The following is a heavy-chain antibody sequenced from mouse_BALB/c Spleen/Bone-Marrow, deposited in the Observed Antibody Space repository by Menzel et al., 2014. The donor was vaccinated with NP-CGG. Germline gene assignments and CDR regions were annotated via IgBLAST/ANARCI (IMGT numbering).Heavy chain of an antibody. J-gene: IGHJ4*01. V-gene: IGHV14-4*02. CDR2: IDPENGDT. CDR1: XXXIKDSS. CDR3: TPYGNYGWXX. D-gene: IGHD2-10*02. Sequence: EVXLQQSGAELVRSGASVKLSCTGSXXXIKDSSIHWVKQRPGQGLEWIGWIDPENGDTEYAPKFQGKATMTADPSSNTAYLQFSSLXXXXTAVYYWTPYGNYGWXXWGQGTSVTVAA.